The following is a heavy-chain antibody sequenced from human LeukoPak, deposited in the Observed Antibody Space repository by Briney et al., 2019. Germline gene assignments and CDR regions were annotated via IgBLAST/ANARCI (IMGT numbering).Heavy chain of an antibody. J-gene: IGHJ4*02. CDR2: IRYDGSNK. CDR3: AKYYERLYYFDY. V-gene: IGHV3-30*02. D-gene: IGHD3-22*01. CDR1: GFTFSSYG. Sequence: QAGGSLRLSCAASGFTFSSYGMHWVRQAPGKGLEWVAFIRYDGSNKYYADSVKGRFTISRDNSKNTLYLQMNSLRAEDTAVYYCAKYYERLYYFDYWGQGTLVTVSS.